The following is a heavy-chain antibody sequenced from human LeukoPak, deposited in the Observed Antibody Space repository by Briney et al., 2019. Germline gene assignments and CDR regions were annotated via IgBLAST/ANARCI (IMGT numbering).Heavy chain of an antibody. CDR2: IYYSGST. D-gene: IGHD3-22*01. J-gene: IGHJ5*02. CDR1: GGSISSSSYY. V-gene: IGHV4-39*07. CDR3: ARAPPHGSRLRNYYDSSGFYWFDP. Sequence: PSETLSLTCTVSGGSISSSSYYWGWIHQPPGTGLEWIGSIYYSGSTYYNPSLKSRVTISVDTSKNQFSLKLSSVTAADTAVYYCARAPPHGSRLRNYYDSSGFYWFDPWGQGTLVTVSS.